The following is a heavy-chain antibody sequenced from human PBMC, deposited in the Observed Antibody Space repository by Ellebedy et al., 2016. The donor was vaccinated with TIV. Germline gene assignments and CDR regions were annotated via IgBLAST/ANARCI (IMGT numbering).Heavy chain of an antibody. CDR1: GFTFSRYD. CDR2: IDNAGDT. CDR3: TRFEIISGGGYGMDV. D-gene: IGHD3-16*01. J-gene: IGHJ6*02. Sequence: GGSLRLSXAASGFTFSRYDMHWVRQSTRKGLEWAASIDNAGDTYYPGSVKGRFTISRENAKNSLYLQMNSLRVEDTAVYYCTRFEIISGGGYGMDVWGQGTTVTVSS. V-gene: IGHV3-13*01.